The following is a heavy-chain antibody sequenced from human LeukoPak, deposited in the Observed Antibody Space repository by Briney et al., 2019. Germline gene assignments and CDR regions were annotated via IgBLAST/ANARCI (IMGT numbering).Heavy chain of an antibody. CDR1: GGSISSSSYY. Sequence: SETLSLTCTVSGGSISSSSYYWGWIRQPPGKGLEWIGYIYYSGSTNYNPSLKSRVTISVDTSKNQFSLKLSSVTAADTAVYYCAREPAYCGGDCYYELGYWGQGTLVTVSS. D-gene: IGHD2-21*02. V-gene: IGHV4-61*01. CDR2: IYYSGST. J-gene: IGHJ4*02. CDR3: AREPAYCGGDCYYELGY.